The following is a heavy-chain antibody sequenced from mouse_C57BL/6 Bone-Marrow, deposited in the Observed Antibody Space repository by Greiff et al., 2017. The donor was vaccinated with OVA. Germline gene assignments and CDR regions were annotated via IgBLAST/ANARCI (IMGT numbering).Heavy chain of an antibody. D-gene: IGHD1-1*01. V-gene: IGHV2-6*03. Sequence: VHLVESGPGLVAPSQSLSITCTVSGFSLTSYGVHWVRQPPGKGLEWLVVIWSDGSTTYNSAVKSRLSISKNNAKSQVFLKMNSLQTDDTAMYYCANYYGSSYGGDYWGQGTTLTVSS. CDR1: GFSLTSYG. J-gene: IGHJ2*01. CDR2: IWSDGST. CDR3: ANYYGSSYGGDY.